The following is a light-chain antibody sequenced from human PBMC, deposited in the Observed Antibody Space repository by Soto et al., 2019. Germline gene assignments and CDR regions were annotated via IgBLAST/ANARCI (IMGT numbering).Light chain of an antibody. J-gene: IGKJ4*01. Sequence: DIQMTQSPSSLSASVGDRLTITCRARQSISNYLNWYQQKPGKAPRLLIYAASSLQSGVPSRFSGSGSGTDFTLTISSLQPEDFATYYCQQSYSTPLTFGGGTKVETK. V-gene: IGKV1-39*01. CDR2: AAS. CDR3: QQSYSTPLT. CDR1: QSISNY.